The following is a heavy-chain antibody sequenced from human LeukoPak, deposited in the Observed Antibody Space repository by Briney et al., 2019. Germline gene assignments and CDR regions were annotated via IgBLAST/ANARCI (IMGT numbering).Heavy chain of an antibody. V-gene: IGHV3-21*01. CDR1: GFTFSSYS. D-gene: IGHD1-26*01. CDR3: ARRSSGSPPYYFDY. Sequence: GGSLRLSCAASGFTFSSYSMNWVCQAPGKGLEWVSSISSSSSYIYYADSVKGRFTISRDNAKNSLYLQMNSLRAEDTAVYYCARRSSGSPPYYFDYWGQGTLVTVSS. J-gene: IGHJ4*02. CDR2: ISSSSSYI.